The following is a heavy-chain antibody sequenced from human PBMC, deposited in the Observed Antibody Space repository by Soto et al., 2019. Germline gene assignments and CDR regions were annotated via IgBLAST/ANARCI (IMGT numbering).Heavy chain of an antibody. J-gene: IGHJ4*02. CDR2: IKSKTDGGTT. V-gene: IGHV3-15*07. D-gene: IGHD2-15*01. CDR3: TTDGSIVVVVAATRGDYFDY. Sequence: GGSLRLSCAASGFTFSNAWMNWVRQAPGKGLEWVGRIKSKTDGGTTDYAAPVKGRFTISRDDSKNTLYLQMNSLKTEDTAVYYCTTDGSIVVVVAATRGDYFDYWGQGTLVTVSS. CDR1: GFTFSNAW.